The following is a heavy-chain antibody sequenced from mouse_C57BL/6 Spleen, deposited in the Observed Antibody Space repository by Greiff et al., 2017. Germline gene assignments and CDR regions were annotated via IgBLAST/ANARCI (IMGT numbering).Heavy chain of an antibody. J-gene: IGHJ1*03. CDR1: GYTFTDYN. D-gene: IGHD4-1*01. Sequence: VQLQQSGPELVKPGASVKISCKASGYTFTDYNMDWVKQSPGKSLEWIGDINPNNGGTIYNQKFKGKATLTVDKSSSTAYMALRSLTSEDTAVYYCARRLTGTGYFDVGGTGTTVTVSS. CDR2: INPNNGGT. CDR3: ARRLTGTGYFDV. V-gene: IGHV1-18*01.